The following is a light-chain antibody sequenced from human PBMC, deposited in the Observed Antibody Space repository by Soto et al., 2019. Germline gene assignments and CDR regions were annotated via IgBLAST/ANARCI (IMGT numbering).Light chain of an antibody. J-gene: IGKJ4*01. V-gene: IGKV1-5*03. Sequence: DIQMTQFPSTLSASVGDRVTITRRASQSISNWLAWYQLKPGKAPKLLIFKASTLESGVPSRFSGSGSGTEFTLTISSLQPDDSAIYYCQQYHTLVTFGGGTKVEIK. CDR2: KAS. CDR3: QQYHTLVT. CDR1: QSISNW.